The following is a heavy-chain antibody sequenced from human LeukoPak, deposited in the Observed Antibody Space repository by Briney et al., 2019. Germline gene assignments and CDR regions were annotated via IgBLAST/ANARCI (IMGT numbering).Heavy chain of an antibody. CDR2: LYYAGST. Sequence: PSETLSLTCNVSGGPISSSSQYWVWIRQTPGKGLEWIGSLYYAGSTYNNPSLDSRVTISIDTSKNQFSLRLTSVTAADTAIYFCARPFYSSGWYGAFDIWGPGTMVTVSS. CDR1: GGPISSSSQY. CDR3: ARPFYSSGWYGAFDI. D-gene: IGHD6-19*01. V-gene: IGHV4-39*01. J-gene: IGHJ3*02.